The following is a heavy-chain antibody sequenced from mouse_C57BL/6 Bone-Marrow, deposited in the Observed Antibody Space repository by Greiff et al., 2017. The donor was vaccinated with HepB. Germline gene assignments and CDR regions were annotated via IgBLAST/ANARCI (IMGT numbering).Heavy chain of an antibody. D-gene: IGHD2-1*01. Sequence: QVQLQQPGAELVRPGSSVKLSCKASGYTFTSYWMDWVKQRPGQGLEWIGNIYPSDSETHYNQKFKDKATLTVDKSSSTAYMQLSSLTSEDSAVYYCARSGNGNPRASYWYFDVWGTGTTVTVSS. CDR2: IYPSDSET. J-gene: IGHJ1*03. CDR3: ARSGNGNPRASYWYFDV. CDR1: GYTFTSYW. V-gene: IGHV1-61*01.